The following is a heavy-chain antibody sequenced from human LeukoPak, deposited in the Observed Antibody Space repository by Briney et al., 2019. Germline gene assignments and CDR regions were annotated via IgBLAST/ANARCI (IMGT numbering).Heavy chain of an antibody. Sequence: GGSLRLSCAASGFTFNNYEMNWVRQAPGKGLEWVANIKPDGSEKYYVASVKGRFTISRDNAKNSLYLQMNSLRAEDTAVFYCARGPRSFDYWGQGALVTVSS. CDR3: ARGPRSFDY. CDR1: GFTFNNYE. J-gene: IGHJ4*01. V-gene: IGHV3-7*05. CDR2: IKPDGSEK.